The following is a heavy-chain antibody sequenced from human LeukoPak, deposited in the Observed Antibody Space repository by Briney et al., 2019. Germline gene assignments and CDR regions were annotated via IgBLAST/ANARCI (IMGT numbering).Heavy chain of an antibody. D-gene: IGHD3-9*01. V-gene: IGHV3-30-3*01. J-gene: IGHJ5*02. CDR2: ISYGGSNK. CDR1: GFTFSSYA. CDR3: ARQYDILTEFDP. Sequence: GGSLRLSCAASGFTFSSYAMHWVRQAPGKGLEWVAVISYGGSNKYYADSVKGRFTISRDNSKNTLYLQMNSLRAEDTAVYYCARQYDILTEFDPWGQGTLVTVSS.